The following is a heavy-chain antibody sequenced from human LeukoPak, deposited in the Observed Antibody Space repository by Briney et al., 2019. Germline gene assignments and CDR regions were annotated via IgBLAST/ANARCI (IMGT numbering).Heavy chain of an antibody. CDR1: GFTFGSYW. CDR2: IKQDGSEK. Sequence: PGGSLRLSCAASGFTFGSYWMTWVRQPPGKGLEWVANIKQDGSEKNYVDSVKGRFTISRDNAKNSLDLQMSSLRAEDTAIYYCARGCSSTSCSGWFDPWGQGTLVTVSS. J-gene: IGHJ5*02. D-gene: IGHD2-2*01. CDR3: ARGCSSTSCSGWFDP. V-gene: IGHV3-7*01.